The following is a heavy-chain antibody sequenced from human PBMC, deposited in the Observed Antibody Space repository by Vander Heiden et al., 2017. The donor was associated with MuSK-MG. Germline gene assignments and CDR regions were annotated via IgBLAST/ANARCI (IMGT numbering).Heavy chain of an antibody. V-gene: IGHV1-69*06. Sequence: QVQLVQSGAEVKKPGSSVKVSCKASGGTFSSYAISWVRQAPGQGLEWMGVIIPIFGTANYAQKGQGRVTITADKSTSTAYMELRRMRSEATAVYYCAIACHSSGWYASYDWGQGTMVTVSS. J-gene: IGHJ4*02. CDR1: GGTFSSYA. CDR2: IIPIFGTA. D-gene: IGHD6-19*01. CDR3: AIACHSSGWYASYD.